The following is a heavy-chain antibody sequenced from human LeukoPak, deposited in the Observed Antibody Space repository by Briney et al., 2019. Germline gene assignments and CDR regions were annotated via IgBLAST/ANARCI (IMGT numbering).Heavy chain of an antibody. CDR2: INWNGGST. Sequence: GGSLRLSCAASGFTFDDYGMSWVRQAPGKGLEWVSGINWNGGSTGYADSVKGRFTISRDNAKNSLYLQMDSLRAEDTALYYCARYGFGELFSTLYYYYMDVWGKGTTVIVSS. CDR3: ARYGFGELFSTLYYYYMDV. V-gene: IGHV3-20*04. J-gene: IGHJ6*03. CDR1: GFTFDDYG. D-gene: IGHD3-10*01.